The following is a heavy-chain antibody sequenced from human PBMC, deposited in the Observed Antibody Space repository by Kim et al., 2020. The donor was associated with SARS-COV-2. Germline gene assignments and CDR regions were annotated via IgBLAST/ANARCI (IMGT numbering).Heavy chain of an antibody. V-gene: IGHV3-23*01. D-gene: IGHD2-21*02. Sequence: ADSVKGRFTISRANSKNTLHLQMSSLRAEDTAVYYCAKQGRVVGTATSDYWGQGTLVTVSS. J-gene: IGHJ4*02. CDR3: AKQGRVVGTATSDY.